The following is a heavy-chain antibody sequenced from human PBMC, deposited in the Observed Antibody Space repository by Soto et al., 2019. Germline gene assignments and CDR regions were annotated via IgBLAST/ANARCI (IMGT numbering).Heavy chain of an antibody. D-gene: IGHD1-26*01. CDR2: IKTKTQGETT. J-gene: IGHJ4*02. CDR1: GFTISGAW. V-gene: IGHV3-15*07. CDR3: TTGSVEGY. Sequence: EVQLVESGGGLVKPGGSLRLSCAASGFTISGAWMNWVRQAPGKGVEWVGRIKTKTQGETTDYAAPVKGRFTISRDDSENTLSLHMNSLKIEDTAVYYCTTGSVEGYWGQGTLVTVSS.